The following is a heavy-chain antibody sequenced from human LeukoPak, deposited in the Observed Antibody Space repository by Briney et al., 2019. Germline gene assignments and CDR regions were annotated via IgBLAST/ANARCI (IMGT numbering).Heavy chain of an antibody. CDR1: EYTFPGYY. CDR3: AREHSSSSGKVFDS. V-gene: IGHV1-2*02. D-gene: IGHD6-6*01. Sequence: GASVKVSCKASEYTFPGYYMHWVRQAPGQGLEWMGWINPNSGGTNYAQKFQGRVTMTRDTSISTAYMELSRLRSDDTAVYYCAREHSSSSGKVFDSWGQGTLVTVSS. CDR2: INPNSGGT. J-gene: IGHJ4*02.